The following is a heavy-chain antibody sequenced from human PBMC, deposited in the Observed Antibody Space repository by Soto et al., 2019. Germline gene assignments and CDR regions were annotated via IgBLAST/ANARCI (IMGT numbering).Heavy chain of an antibody. V-gene: IGHV1-8*01. J-gene: IGHJ4*02. D-gene: IGHD1-26*01. Sequence: QVQLVQSGAEVKKPGASVKVSCKASGYTFTSYDVNWVRLAPGQGLEWMGWMNPNSGSTDYAQKFQGRVTMTRNISISTAYMDLSSLRSEDTAVYYCASRVGATSFDFDYWGQGTLVTVSS. CDR1: GYTFTSYD. CDR2: MNPNSGST. CDR3: ASRVGATSFDFDY.